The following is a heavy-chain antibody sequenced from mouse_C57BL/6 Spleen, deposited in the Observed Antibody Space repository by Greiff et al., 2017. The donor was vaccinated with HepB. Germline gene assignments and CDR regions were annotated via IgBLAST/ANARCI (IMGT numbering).Heavy chain of an antibody. Sequence: QVQLQQPGAELVRPGSSVKLSCKASGYTFTSYWMHWVKQRPIQGLEWIGNIDPSDSETHYNQKFKDKATLTVDKSSSTAYMQLSSLTSEDSAVYYCARGPTGTGFDYWGQGTTLTVSS. D-gene: IGHD4-1*01. V-gene: IGHV1-52*01. J-gene: IGHJ2*01. CDR1: GYTFTSYW. CDR3: ARGPTGTGFDY. CDR2: IDPSDSET.